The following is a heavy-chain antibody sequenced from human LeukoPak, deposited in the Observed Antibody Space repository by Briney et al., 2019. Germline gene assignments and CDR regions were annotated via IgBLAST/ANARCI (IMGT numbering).Heavy chain of an antibody. CDR1: GFTFSSYA. J-gene: IGHJ1*01. V-gene: IGHV3-23*01. D-gene: IGHD6-13*01. CDR2: ISGSGGSA. CDR3: AKDPAAPGTAEYFQH. Sequence: PGGSLRLSCAASGFTFSSYAMSWVRQAPGKGLEWVSVISGSGGSAYYADSVRGRFTISRDNAKNTVYLQMNGLRAEDTAVYYCAKDPAAPGTAEYFQHWGQGPLVTVSS.